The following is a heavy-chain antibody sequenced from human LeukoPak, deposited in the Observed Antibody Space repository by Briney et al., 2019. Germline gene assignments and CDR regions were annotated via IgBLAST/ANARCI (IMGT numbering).Heavy chain of an antibody. V-gene: IGHV4-61*02. J-gene: IGHJ4*02. D-gene: IGHD4-17*01. CDR1: GGSISSGSYY. CDR3: ARALAYGDYAHDY. CDR2: IYTSGST. Sequence: SETLSLTCTVSGGSISSGSYYWSWIRQPAGKGLEWIWRIYTSGSTNYNPSLKSRDTISVDTSKNQFSLKLSSVTAADTAVYYCARALAYGDYAHDYWGQGTLVTVSS.